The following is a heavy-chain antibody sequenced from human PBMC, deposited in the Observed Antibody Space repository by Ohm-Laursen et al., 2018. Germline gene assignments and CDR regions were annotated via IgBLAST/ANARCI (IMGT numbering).Heavy chain of an antibody. CDR3: AKGKYAYSYGLMDY. Sequence: SLRLSCAAPGFTFSSYGMHWVRQAPGKGLEWVSAISGSGGSTYYADSVKGRFTISRDNSKNTLYLQMNSLRAEDTAVYYCAKGKYAYSYGLMDYWGQGTLVTVSS. CDR2: ISGSGGST. CDR1: GFTFSSYG. D-gene: IGHD5-18*01. J-gene: IGHJ4*02. V-gene: IGHV3-23*01.